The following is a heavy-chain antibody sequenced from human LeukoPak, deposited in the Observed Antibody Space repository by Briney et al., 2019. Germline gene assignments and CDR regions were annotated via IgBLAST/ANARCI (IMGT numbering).Heavy chain of an antibody. CDR1: GFTFSSFP. V-gene: IGHV3-30*04. Sequence: GKSLRLSCAVSGFTFSSFPFHWVRQAPGKGLEWVAAISTDGSYKYHGDSEKGRFTISRDNPMNTLYLQMNGLRPDDTAVYYCARSLIPGRWYFDLWGRGTLVTVSS. J-gene: IGHJ2*01. CDR3: ARSLIPGRWYFDL. D-gene: IGHD3-16*01. CDR2: ISTDGSYK.